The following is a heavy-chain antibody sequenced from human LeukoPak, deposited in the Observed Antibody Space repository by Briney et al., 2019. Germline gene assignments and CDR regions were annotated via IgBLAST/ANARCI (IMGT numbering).Heavy chain of an antibody. Sequence: SETLSLTCAVSGGSFSGYYWSWIRQPPGKGLEWIGEINHSGSTNYNPSLKSRVTISVDTSKNQFSLKLSSVTAADTAVYYCARGLEQQLVLPTSWFDPWGQGTLVTVSS. J-gene: IGHJ5*02. CDR3: ARGLEQQLVLPTSWFDP. CDR1: GGSFSGYY. V-gene: IGHV4-34*01. CDR2: INHSGST. D-gene: IGHD6-13*01.